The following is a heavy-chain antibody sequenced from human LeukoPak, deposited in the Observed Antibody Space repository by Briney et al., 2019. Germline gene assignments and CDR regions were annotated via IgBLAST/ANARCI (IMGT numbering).Heavy chain of an antibody. J-gene: IGHJ4*02. CDR1: GGSISSSSYY. CDR3: ARSGYSYGYWFDY. D-gene: IGHD5-18*01. Sequence: SETLSLACTVSGGSISSSSYYWGWIRQPPGTGLEWIGSIYYSGSTYYNPSLKSRVTISVDTSKNQFSLKLSSVTAADTAVYYCARSGYSYGYWFDYWGQGTLVTVSS. V-gene: IGHV4-39*07. CDR2: IYYSGST.